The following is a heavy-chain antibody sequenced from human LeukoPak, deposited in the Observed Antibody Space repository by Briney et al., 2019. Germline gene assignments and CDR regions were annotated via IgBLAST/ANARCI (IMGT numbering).Heavy chain of an antibody. CDR1: GFTFSSYW. CDR3: AREGATDWYFHL. J-gene: IGHJ2*01. CDR2: INSDGSST. D-gene: IGHD5-12*01. V-gene: IGHV3-74*01. Sequence: GGSLRLSCAASGFTFSSYWMHWVRHAPGKGLVWVSRINSDGSSTSYADSVKGRFTISRDNAKNTLYLQMSSLRAEDTAVYYCAREGATDWYFHLWGRGTLVTVSS.